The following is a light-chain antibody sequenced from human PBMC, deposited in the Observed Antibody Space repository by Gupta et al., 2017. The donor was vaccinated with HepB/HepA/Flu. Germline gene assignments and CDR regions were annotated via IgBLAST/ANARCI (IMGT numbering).Light chain of an antibody. CDR1: QSISSY. V-gene: IGKV1-39*01. Sequence: DIQMTQSPSSLSASVGDRVTITCRARQSISSYLNWYQQKPGKAPKLLIYAASSLESGVPSRFSGSGSGTDFTLTISRLQPEDFAAYYCQQNDSTPPFTFGHGTKVDIK. CDR3: QQNDSTPPFT. J-gene: IGKJ3*01. CDR2: AAS.